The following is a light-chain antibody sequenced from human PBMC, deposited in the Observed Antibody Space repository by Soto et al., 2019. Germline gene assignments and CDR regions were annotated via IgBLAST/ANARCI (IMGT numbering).Light chain of an antibody. V-gene: IGLV4-60*02. CDR3: ETCDSNSWV. J-gene: IGLJ3*02. CDR2: LEGSGSY. CDR1: SGHSSYI. Sequence: QLVLTQSSSASASLASSVKLTCTLSSGHSSYIIAWHQQQPGKAPRYLMKLEGSGSYNKGSGVPDRFSGSSSGADRYLTISNLQFEDEADYYCETCDSNSWVFGGGTKLTVL.